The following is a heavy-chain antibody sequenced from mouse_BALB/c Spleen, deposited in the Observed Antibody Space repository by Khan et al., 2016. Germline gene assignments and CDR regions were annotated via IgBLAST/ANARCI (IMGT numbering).Heavy chain of an antibody. Sequence: QVQLQQSGPELKKPGETVKISCKASGYTFTNYGMNWVKQAPGKGLKWMGWINTYTGEPTYADDFKGRFAFSLETSASTAYLQINNLKNEDMATYFCARPIYVKSFFAYWGQGTLVTVSA. CDR2: INTYTGEP. CDR3: ARPIYVKSFFAY. J-gene: IGHJ3*01. CDR1: GYTFTNYG. D-gene: IGHD1-1*01. V-gene: IGHV9-1*02.